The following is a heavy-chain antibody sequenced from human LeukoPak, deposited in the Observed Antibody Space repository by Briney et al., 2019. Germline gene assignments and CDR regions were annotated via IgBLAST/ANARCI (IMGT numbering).Heavy chain of an antibody. CDR2: IYYSGST. D-gene: IGHD6-13*01. V-gene: IGHV4-31*03. J-gene: IGHJ4*02. Sequence: PSQTLSLTCTVSGGSISSGGYYWSWIRQHPGKGLEWIGYIYYSGSTNYNPSLKSRVTISIDTSKNQFSLKVNSMTAADTAVYYCARLGYSSSWYNFDYWGQGTLVTVSS. CDR1: GGSISSGGYY. CDR3: ARLGYSSSWYNFDY.